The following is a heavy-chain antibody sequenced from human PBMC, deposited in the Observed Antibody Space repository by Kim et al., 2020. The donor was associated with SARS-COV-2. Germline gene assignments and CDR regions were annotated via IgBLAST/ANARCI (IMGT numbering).Heavy chain of an antibody. D-gene: IGHD4-4*01. CDR2: IYYSGST. J-gene: IGHJ4*02. CDR1: GGSISSSSYY. Sequence: SETLSLTCTVSGGSISSSSYYWGWIRQPPGKGLEWIGSIYYSGSTYYNPSLKSRVTISVDTSKNQFSLKLSSVTAADTAVYYCARDRDYRGYYFDYWGQG. CDR3: ARDRDYRGYYFDY. V-gene: IGHV4-39*07.